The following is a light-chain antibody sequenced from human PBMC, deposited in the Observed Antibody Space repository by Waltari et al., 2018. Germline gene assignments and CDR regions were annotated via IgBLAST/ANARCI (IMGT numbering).Light chain of an antibody. CDR1: QSVSRA. Sequence: EIVLRPSPGTRSLSLGERATVSCRTSQSVSRALAWYQQKPGQAPILLIYGASTSATAIPDRFSGSGSGTDFSLTISRLEPDDFAVYYCQHYLRLPVTFGQGTTVEI. J-gene: IGKJ1*01. CDR2: GAS. CDR3: QHYLRLPVT. V-gene: IGKV3-20*01.